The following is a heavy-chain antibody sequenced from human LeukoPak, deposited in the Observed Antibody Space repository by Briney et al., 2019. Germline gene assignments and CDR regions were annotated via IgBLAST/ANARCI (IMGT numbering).Heavy chain of an antibody. D-gene: IGHD4/OR15-4a*01. Sequence: SVKVSCKASGGTFSSYAISWVRQAPGQGLDWMGGIIPILGTANYAQKFQGRVTITADESTSTAYMELSSLRSEDTALYYCARVGDANYYYFDYWGQGTLVTVSS. CDR3: ARVGDANYYYFDY. CDR2: IIPILGTA. V-gene: IGHV1-69*13. CDR1: GGTFSSYA. J-gene: IGHJ4*02.